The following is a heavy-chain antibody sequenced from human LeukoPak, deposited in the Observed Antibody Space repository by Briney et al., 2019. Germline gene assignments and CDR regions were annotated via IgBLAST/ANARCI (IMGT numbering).Heavy chain of an antibody. Sequence: KSSETLSLTCAVYGGSFSGYYWSWIRQPPGKGLEWIGEINHSGSTNYNPSLKSRVTISVDTSKNQFSLKLSSVTAADTAVYYCARGTPYDYGDYVVLDYWGQGTLVTVSS. CDR2: INHSGST. CDR3: ARGTPYDYGDYVVLDY. V-gene: IGHV4-34*01. D-gene: IGHD4-17*01. CDR1: GGSFSGYY. J-gene: IGHJ4*02.